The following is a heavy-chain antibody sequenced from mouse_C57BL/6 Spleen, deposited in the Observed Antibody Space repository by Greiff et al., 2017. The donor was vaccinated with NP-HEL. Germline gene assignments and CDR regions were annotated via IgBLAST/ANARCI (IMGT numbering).Heavy chain of an antibody. D-gene: IGHD3-2*02. CDR3: ARGDSSGQFAY. V-gene: IGHV1-69*01. CDR2: IDPSDSYT. Sequence: QVQLQQSGAELVMPGASVKLSCKASGYTFTSYWMHWVKQRPGQGLEWIGEIDPSDSYTNYNQKFKGKSTLTVDKSSSTAYMQLSSLTSEDSAVYYCARGDSSGQFAYWGQGTLVTVSA. J-gene: IGHJ3*01. CDR1: GYTFTSYW.